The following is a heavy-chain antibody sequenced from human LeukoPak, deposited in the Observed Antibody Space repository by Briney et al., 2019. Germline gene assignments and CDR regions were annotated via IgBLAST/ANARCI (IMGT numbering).Heavy chain of an antibody. CDR1: GFTFSSYA. CDR2: ISGSGGST. Sequence: GRSLRLSCAASGFTFSSYAMHWVRQAPGKGLEWVSAISGSGGSTYYADSVKGRFTISRDNSKNTLYLQMNSLRAEDTAVYYCAKDSQRTTVTTSYFDYWGQGTLVTVSS. D-gene: IGHD4-17*01. CDR3: AKDSQRTTVTTSYFDY. J-gene: IGHJ4*02. V-gene: IGHV3-23*01.